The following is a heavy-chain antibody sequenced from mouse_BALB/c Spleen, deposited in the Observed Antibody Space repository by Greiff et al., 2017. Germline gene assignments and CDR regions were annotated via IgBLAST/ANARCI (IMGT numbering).Heavy chain of an antibody. V-gene: IGHV1-63*02. CDR2: IYPGGGYT. Sequence: VQLQQSGAELVRPGTSVKISCKASGYTFTNYWLGWVKQRPGHGLEWIGDIYPGGGYTNYNEKFKGKATLTADTSSSTAYMQLSSLTSEDSAVYFCARSYYYGSSLFAYWGQGTLVTVSA. J-gene: IGHJ3*01. CDR3: ARSYYYGSSLFAY. CDR1: GYTFTNYW. D-gene: IGHD1-1*01.